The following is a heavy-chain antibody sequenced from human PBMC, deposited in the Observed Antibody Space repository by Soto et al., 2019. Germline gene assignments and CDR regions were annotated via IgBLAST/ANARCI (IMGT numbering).Heavy chain of an antibody. J-gene: IGHJ3*02. D-gene: IGHD3-16*01. V-gene: IGHV1-2*04. Sequence: ASVKVSCKASGYTFTGYYMYWVRHAPGQGLEWMGWINPNSGGTNYAQKFQGWVTMTRDTSISTAYMELSRLRSDDTAVYYCARVMADPWGDAFAIRGQGTMVTVSS. CDR1: GYTFTGYY. CDR2: INPNSGGT. CDR3: ARVMADPWGDAFAI.